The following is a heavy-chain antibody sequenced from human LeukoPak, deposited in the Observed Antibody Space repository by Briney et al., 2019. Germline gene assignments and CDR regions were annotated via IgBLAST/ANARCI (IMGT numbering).Heavy chain of an antibody. CDR3: AKAHYLYSSGWYEDY. D-gene: IGHD6-19*01. J-gene: IGHJ4*02. CDR2: ISGSGGST. V-gene: IGHV3-23*01. CDR1: GFTFSSYA. Sequence: GGSLRLSCAASGFTFSSYAMSWVRQAPGKGLEWVSAISGSGGSTYYADSVKGRFTISRDNSKNTLYLQMNSLRAKDTAVYYCAKAHYLYSSGWYEDYWGQGTLVTVSS.